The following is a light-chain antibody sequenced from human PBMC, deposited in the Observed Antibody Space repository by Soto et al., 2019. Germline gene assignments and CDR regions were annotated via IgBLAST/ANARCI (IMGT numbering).Light chain of an antibody. J-gene: IGLJ1*01. CDR3: ISYTSSSTRV. V-gene: IGLV2-14*01. CDR2: EVS. Sequence: QSALTQPASVSGSPGQSITISCTGTSSDVGGYNYVSWYQQHPGRAPKLMIYEVSNRPSGVSTRCSGSKSGNTASLTISGLQAEDEADYYCISYTSSSTRVFGTGTKVTVL. CDR1: SSDVGGYNY.